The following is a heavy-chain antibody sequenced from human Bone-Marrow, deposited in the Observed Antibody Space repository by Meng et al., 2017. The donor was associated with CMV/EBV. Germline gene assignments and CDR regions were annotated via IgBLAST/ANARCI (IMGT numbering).Heavy chain of an antibody. CDR1: EFTVSSNY. CDR3: ARDKSSSGWPPGD. D-gene: IGHD6-19*01. CDR2: IYSGGST. Sequence: GESLKISCAASEFTVSSNYMSWVRQAPGKGLEWVSVIYSGGSTYYADSVKGRFTISRDNSKNTLYLQMNSLRAEDTAVYYCARDKSSSGWPPGDWGQGTLVTVSS. V-gene: IGHV3-66*02. J-gene: IGHJ4*02.